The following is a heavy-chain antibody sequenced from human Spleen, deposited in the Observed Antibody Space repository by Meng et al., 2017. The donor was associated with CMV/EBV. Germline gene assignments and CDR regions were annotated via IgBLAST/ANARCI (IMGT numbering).Heavy chain of an antibody. Sequence: GESLKISCAASGFSVTSHYMTWVRQAPGKGLEWVSGIYSDGNTYYADSVKGRFTVSSDNSKNKVFLQMDSLRAEDTAVYYCARGWGCPWGQGTLVTVSS. CDR2: IYSDGNT. CDR1: GFSVTSHY. CDR3: ARGWGCP. D-gene: IGHD3-16*01. J-gene: IGHJ5*02. V-gene: IGHV3-53*01.